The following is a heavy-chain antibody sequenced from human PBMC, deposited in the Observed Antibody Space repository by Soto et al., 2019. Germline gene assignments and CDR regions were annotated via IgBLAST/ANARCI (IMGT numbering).Heavy chain of an antibody. CDR3: ARETYGMDV. V-gene: IGHV3-48*02. CDR1: GVTFSSYS. J-gene: IGHJ6*02. CDR2: MSSSRSTI. Sequence: EVQLVESGGVLVQPGGSLRLSCAASGVTFSSYSMNWVRQAPGKGLEWVSYMSSSRSTIYYADSVKGRFTISRDNAKNSLDLQMNSLRDEDTAVYYCARETYGMDVCGQVTTVTVSS.